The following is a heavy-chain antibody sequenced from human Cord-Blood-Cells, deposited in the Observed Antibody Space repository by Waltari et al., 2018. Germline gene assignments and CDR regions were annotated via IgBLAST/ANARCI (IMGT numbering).Heavy chain of an antibody. V-gene: IGHV1-24*01. CDR2: FDPEDGET. CDR1: GYTLTELS. D-gene: IGHD3-22*01. CDR3: ATDGDSSGYYIFDY. J-gene: IGHJ4*02. Sequence: QVQLVQSEAEVKKPGVSVKVSCKVSGYTLTELSMHWVRQAPGKGLEWMGGFDPEDGETIYAQKFQGRVTMTEDTSTDTAYMELSSLRSEDTAVYYCATDGDSSGYYIFDYWGQGTLVTVSS.